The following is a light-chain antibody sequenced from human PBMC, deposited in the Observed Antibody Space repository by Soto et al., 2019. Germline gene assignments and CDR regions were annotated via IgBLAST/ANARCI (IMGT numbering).Light chain of an antibody. CDR3: SSYTTSNTRQIV. Sequence: QPALTQPPAVSRTPKQSITISCTGTSSDVGGYNYVSWYQQHPGKAPKFMIYDVSNRPSGVSNRFSGSKSGNTASLTISGLQAEDEADYYCSSYTTSNTRQIVFGTGTKVTVL. CDR2: DVS. J-gene: IGLJ1*01. CDR1: SSDVGGYNY. V-gene: IGLV2-14*01.